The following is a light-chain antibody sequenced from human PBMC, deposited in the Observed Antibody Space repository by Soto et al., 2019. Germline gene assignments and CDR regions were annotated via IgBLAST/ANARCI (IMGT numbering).Light chain of an antibody. CDR3: QQYNNWPWT. CDR2: GES. V-gene: IGKV3-15*01. Sequence: EIVMTQSPATLSVSPGERATLSCRASQSVGSKLAWYQQKPGQAPRLLIYGESTRATGIPARFSGSGSGTEFTLTISSLQSEDFAVYYCQQYNNWPWTFGQGTKVEIK. J-gene: IGKJ1*01. CDR1: QSVGSK.